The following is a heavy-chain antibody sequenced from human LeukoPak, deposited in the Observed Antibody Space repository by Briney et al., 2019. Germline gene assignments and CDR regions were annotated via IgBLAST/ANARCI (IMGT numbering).Heavy chain of an antibody. CDR3: AKSGGYGLDY. CDR2: IYSSGST. CDR1: GGSISSSSYY. J-gene: IGHJ4*02. Sequence: NPSETLSLTCTVSGGSISSSSYYWGWIRQPPGKGLEWIGSIYSSGSTYYNASLQSRVTISIETSKNQISLRLNSVTAADTAMYYCAKSGGYGLDYWGQGTLVTVSS. V-gene: IGHV4-39*01. D-gene: IGHD1-26*01.